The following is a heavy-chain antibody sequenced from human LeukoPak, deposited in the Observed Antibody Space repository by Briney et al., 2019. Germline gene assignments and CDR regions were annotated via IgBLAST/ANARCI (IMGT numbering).Heavy chain of an antibody. CDR1: GGSISSYY. Sequence: PSETLSLTCTVSGGSISSYYWSWIRQPPGKGLEWIGYVYYSGSTNYNPSLKSRVTISVDTSKNQFSLKLSSVTAADTAVYYCARGLEPMEFDYWGQGTLVTVSS. CDR2: VYYSGST. CDR3: ARGLEPMEFDY. V-gene: IGHV4-59*01. D-gene: IGHD1-1*01. J-gene: IGHJ4*02.